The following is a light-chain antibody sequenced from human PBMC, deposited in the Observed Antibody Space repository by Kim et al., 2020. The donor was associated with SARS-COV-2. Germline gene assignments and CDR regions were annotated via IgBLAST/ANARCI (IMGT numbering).Light chain of an antibody. CDR1: SSDIGASNY. CDR3: TSFTNSATGV. V-gene: IGLV2-14*03. Sequence: LTQPASVSGSPGQSITISCTGTSSDIGASNYIAWYQQHPGKAPKLMIYDVSNRPSGVSDRFSGSNSGNTASLTVSVLQAEDEADYYCTSFTNSATGVFGGGTQLTVL. CDR2: DVS. J-gene: IGLJ3*02.